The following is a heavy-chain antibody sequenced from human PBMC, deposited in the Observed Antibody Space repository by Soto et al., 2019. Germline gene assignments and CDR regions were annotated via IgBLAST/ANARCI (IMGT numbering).Heavy chain of an antibody. D-gene: IGHD3-3*01. CDR1: GFTFSSFA. Sequence: QVHLVESGGGVVQPGRSLRLSCAASGFTFSSFALHWVRQAPGEGLEWVALISHDGRIENYADSVKGRFIISRDNSKNTVYMPMDSLRLEDTCVYYCARDGLPDDFRSGGYLFDPWGQGTQVTVSS. J-gene: IGHJ5*02. V-gene: IGHV3-30-3*01. CDR3: ARDGLPDDFRSGGYLFDP. CDR2: ISHDGRIE.